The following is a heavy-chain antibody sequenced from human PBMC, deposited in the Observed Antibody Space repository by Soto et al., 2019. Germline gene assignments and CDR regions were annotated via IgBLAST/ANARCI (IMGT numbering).Heavy chain of an antibody. CDR3: ARACSSTSCYDVFDS. D-gene: IGHD2-2*01. J-gene: IGHJ4*02. V-gene: IGHV4-4*07. CDR2: IYTSGST. Sequence: QVQLQESGPGLVKPSETLSLTCTVSGGSISSYYWSWIRQPAGQGLQWIGRIYTSGSTNYNPSLESRVTMSVDTSKNQFSLKLSSVTAADTAVYYCARACSSTSCYDVFDSWGQGTLVTVSS. CDR1: GGSISSYY.